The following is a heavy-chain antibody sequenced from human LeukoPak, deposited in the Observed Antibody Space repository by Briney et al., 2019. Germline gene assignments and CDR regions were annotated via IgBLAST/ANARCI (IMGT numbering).Heavy chain of an antibody. J-gene: IGHJ4*02. Sequence: ASVKVSCKASGYTFTSFHINWVRQATGQGLEWMGWMNPYSGDRGYAQKFQGRVTITSDTSISTAYMELSSLRSDDTAVYFCASTSSFTASAAAYWGQGTLVTVSS. CDR2: MNPYSGDR. V-gene: IGHV1-8*03. CDR1: GYTFTSFH. D-gene: IGHD2-21*02. CDR3: ASTSSFTASAAAY.